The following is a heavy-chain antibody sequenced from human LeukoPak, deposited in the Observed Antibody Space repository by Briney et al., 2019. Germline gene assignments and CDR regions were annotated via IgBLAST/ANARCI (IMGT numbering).Heavy chain of an antibody. CDR1: GYTFTSYG. D-gene: IGHD4-17*01. J-gene: IGHJ3*02. Sequence: ASVKVSCKASGYTFTSYGISWVRQAPGQGLERMGWISAYNGNTNYAQKLQGRVTMTTDTSTSTAYMELRSMRSDDTAVYYCARNRDMRYGDYVRSDAFDIWGQGTMVTVSS. CDR3: ARNRDMRYGDYVRSDAFDI. CDR2: ISAYNGNT. V-gene: IGHV1-18*01.